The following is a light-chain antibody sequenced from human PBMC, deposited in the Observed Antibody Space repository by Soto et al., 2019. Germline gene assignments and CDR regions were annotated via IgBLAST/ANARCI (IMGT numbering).Light chain of an antibody. J-gene: IGKJ4*01. Sequence: DIQMTQSPSSLSQSVGDRVTITCRASQSISSYLNWYQKKPGKAPKLLIYAASSLQSGVPSRFSGSVSGTDFTLTISSLQPEDFATYEGQQSYSTPLTFGGGTKVEIK. CDR1: QSISSY. V-gene: IGKV1-39*01. CDR2: AAS. CDR3: QQSYSTPLT.